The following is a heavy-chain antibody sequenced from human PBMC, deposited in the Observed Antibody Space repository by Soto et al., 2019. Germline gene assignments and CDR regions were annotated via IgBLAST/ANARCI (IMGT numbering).Heavy chain of an antibody. J-gene: IGHJ4*02. CDR1: GDSISTYY. CDR2: LYYGRSA. CDR3: ALRSMAVVPEY. V-gene: IGHV4-59*01. Sequence: QVQLQESGPGLVKPSETLSLTCAVSGDSISTYYCMWIRQPPGKGLESIGYLYYGRSANYNPSLKSRVTLAVDTSTNLCSLTLSSMTAADTAVYYCALRSMAVVPEYWGQGTLVTVSS. D-gene: IGHD3-22*01.